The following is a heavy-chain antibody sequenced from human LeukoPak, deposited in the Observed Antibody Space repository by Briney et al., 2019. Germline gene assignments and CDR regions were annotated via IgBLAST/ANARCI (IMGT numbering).Heavy chain of an antibody. CDR1: GGTFSSYA. V-gene: IGHV1-69*13. CDR3: ARDQGGQWLVFGWFDP. Sequence: SVKVSCKASGGTFSSYAISWVRQAPGQGLEWMGEIIPIVGTANYAQRFQDRVTITADESTSTAYMELSSLRSEDTAEYYCARDQGGQWLVFGWFDPWGQGTLVTVSS. CDR2: IIPIVGTA. J-gene: IGHJ5*02. D-gene: IGHD6-19*01.